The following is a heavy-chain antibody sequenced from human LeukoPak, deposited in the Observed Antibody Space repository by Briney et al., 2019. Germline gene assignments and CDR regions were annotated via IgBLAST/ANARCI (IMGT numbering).Heavy chain of an antibody. J-gene: IGHJ4*02. CDR1: GFTFSRYW. CDR2: INQDAREI. V-gene: IGHV3-7*01. D-gene: IGHD2-21*02. Sequence: GGSLRLSCAASGFTFSRYWMNWYRQAPGKGLEWVGNINQDAREINYVDSVRGRFTISRDNAKNSLHLQMNSLRAEDTAVYYCATDRDNSDWQKRFDSWGQGTLVTVSS. CDR3: ATDRDNSDWQKRFDS.